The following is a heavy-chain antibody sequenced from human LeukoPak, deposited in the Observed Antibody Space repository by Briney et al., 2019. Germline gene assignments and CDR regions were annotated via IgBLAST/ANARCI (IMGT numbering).Heavy chain of an antibody. J-gene: IGHJ4*02. CDR3: ARDLAMYSPDLDY. D-gene: IGHD1-26*01. CDR2: INPKTGVT. CDR1: GYTFTDYY. Sequence: ASVKVSCKASGYTFTDYYLHWVRQAPGHGLEWMGWINPKTGVTKYAQNFQGRVTMTRDTSIYTAYMEVSRLRSDDTAVFYCARDLAMYSPDLDYWGQGTLVTVSS. V-gene: IGHV1-2*02.